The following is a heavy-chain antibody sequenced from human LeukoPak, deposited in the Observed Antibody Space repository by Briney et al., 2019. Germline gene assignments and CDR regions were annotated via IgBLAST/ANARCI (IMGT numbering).Heavy chain of an antibody. Sequence: PGGSLRLSCAASGFTFSSYTMNWVRQAPGKGLEWVSSITSTSSYIYYADSVKGRFTISRDNAKNSLYLQMNSLRAEDMALYYCAKGGGGIYSSGWYYFDYWGQGTLVTVSS. CDR2: ITSTSSYI. V-gene: IGHV3-21*04. D-gene: IGHD6-19*01. CDR3: AKGGGGIYSSGWYYFDY. J-gene: IGHJ4*02. CDR1: GFTFSSYT.